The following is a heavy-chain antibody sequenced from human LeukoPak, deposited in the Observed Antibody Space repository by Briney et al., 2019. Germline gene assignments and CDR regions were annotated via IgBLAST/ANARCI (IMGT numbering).Heavy chain of an antibody. J-gene: IGHJ4*02. CDR1: GFSFSSYE. CDR3: ASKGGFDD. V-gene: IGHV3-48*03. Sequence: GGSLRLSCAASGFSFSSYEMNWVRQAPGKGLEWVSYISSSGSAIFYADSVKGRFTISRDNTKNSLFLQMNSLRAEDTAFYYCASKGGFDDWGQGTLVTVSS. CDR2: ISSSGSAI. D-gene: IGHD2-15*01.